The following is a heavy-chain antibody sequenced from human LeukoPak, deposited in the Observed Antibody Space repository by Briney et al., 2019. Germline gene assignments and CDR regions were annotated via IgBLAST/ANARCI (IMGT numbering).Heavy chain of an antibody. J-gene: IGHJ4*02. V-gene: IGHV3-7*01. CDR2: IKKDGSEK. CDR1: GFTFSNYW. D-gene: IGHD3-3*01. CDR3: ARDRVTIFGVVFDY. Sequence: GGSLRLSCAASGFTFSNYWMTWVRQAPGKGLEWVANIKKDGSEKNYVDSVKGRFTISGDNAKNSLYLQMNSLRAEDTAVYYCARDRVTIFGVVFDYWGQGTLVTVSS.